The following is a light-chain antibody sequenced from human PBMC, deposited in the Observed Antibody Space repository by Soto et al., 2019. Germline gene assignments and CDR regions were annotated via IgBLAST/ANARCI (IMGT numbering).Light chain of an antibody. J-gene: IGLJ1*01. CDR1: SSDVGGYNY. V-gene: IGLV2-14*01. Sequence: QSVLTQPASVSGSPGQSITISCTGTSSDVGGYNYVSWYQQHPGKAPKLMIYDVRKRPSGVSNRFSGSKSVNTASLTISGIQAEDEADYYCSSYTTISTYVFGTGTKVTV. CDR3: SSYTTISTYV. CDR2: DVR.